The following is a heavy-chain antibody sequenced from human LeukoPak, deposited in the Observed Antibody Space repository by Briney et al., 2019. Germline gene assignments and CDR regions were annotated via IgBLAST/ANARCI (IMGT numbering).Heavy chain of an antibody. Sequence: SETLSLTCAVYGGSFSGYYWSWIRQPPGKGLEWIGEINHSGSTNYNPSLKSRVTISVDTSKNQFSLKLSSVTAADTAVHYCARDGSYGYRPLDYWGQGTLVTVSS. CDR2: INHSGST. CDR1: GGSFSGYY. CDR3: ARDGSYGYRPLDY. J-gene: IGHJ4*02. V-gene: IGHV4-34*01. D-gene: IGHD5-18*01.